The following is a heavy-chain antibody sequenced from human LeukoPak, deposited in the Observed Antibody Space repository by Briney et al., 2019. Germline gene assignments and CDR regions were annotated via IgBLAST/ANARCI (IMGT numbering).Heavy chain of an antibody. CDR2: INPNSGGT. D-gene: IGHD1-1*01. V-gene: IGHV1-2*02. J-gene: IGHJ4*02. CDR1: GYTFTSYG. CDR3: ARDGRGGRIAPWDY. Sequence: ASVKVSCKASGYTFTSYGISWVRQAPGQGLQWMGWINPNSGGTNYAQKFQGRVTMTRDTSISTAYMELSRLRSDDTAVYYCARDGRGGRIAPWDYWGQGTLVTVSS.